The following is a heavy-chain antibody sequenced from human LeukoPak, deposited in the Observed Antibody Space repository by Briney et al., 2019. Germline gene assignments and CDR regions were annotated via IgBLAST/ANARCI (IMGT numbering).Heavy chain of an antibody. D-gene: IGHD3-22*01. J-gene: IGHJ3*02. V-gene: IGHV4-39*07. CDR2: IYYSGST. Sequence: PSETLSLTCTVSGGSISSSSYYWGWIRQPPGKGLEWIGSIYYSGSTYYNPSLKSRVTISVDTSKNQFSLKLSSVTAADTAVYYCARDPGPTVYYYDKSPRNAFDIWGQGTMVTVSS. CDR1: GGSISSSSYY. CDR3: ARDPGPTVYYYDKSPRNAFDI.